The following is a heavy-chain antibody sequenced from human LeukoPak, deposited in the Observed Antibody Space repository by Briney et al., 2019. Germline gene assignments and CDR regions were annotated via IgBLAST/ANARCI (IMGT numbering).Heavy chain of an antibody. CDR3: ARGRALHY. Sequence: GRSLRLSCAASGFTFSSYAMHRVRQAPGKGLEWVAVISYDGSNKYYADSVKGRFTISRDNSKNTLYLQMNSLRAEDTAVYYCARGRALHYWGQGALVTVSS. CDR1: GFTFSSYA. D-gene: IGHD5-24*01. V-gene: IGHV3-30*04. J-gene: IGHJ4*02. CDR2: ISYDGSNK.